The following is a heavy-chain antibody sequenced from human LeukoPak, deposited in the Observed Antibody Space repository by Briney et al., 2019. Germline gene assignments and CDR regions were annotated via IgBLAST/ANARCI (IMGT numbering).Heavy chain of an antibody. Sequence: GESLRISCKGSGYSFTSYWNSWGRPMPGKGLEWMGRIDPSDSYANYSPSFQGHVTISADKSNSTAYLQRDSLEASDTAMYYCARHARYCGTTSCYFNYWGQGTLVTVSS. CDR1: GYSFTSYW. CDR3: ARHARYCGTTSCYFNY. J-gene: IGHJ4*02. D-gene: IGHD2-2*01. CDR2: IDPSDSYA. V-gene: IGHV5-10-1*01.